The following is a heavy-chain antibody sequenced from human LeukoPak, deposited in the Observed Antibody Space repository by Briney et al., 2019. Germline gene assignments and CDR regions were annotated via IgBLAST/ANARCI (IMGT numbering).Heavy chain of an antibody. CDR3: ARVVVPAAIRDYYYYYYGMDV. Sequence: SVKVSCKASGYTFTSYYMHWVRQAPGQGLEWMGGIIPIFGTANYAQKFQGRVTITADESTSTAYMELSSLRSEDTAVYYCARVVVPAAIRDYYYYYYGMDVWGQGTTVTVSS. CDR1: GYTFTSYY. CDR2: IIPIFGTA. J-gene: IGHJ6*02. V-gene: IGHV1-69*13. D-gene: IGHD2-2*01.